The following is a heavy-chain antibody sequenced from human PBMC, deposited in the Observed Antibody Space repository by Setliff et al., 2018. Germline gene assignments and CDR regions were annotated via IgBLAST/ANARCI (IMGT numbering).Heavy chain of an antibody. V-gene: IGHV4-38-2*02. D-gene: IGHD4-17*01. J-gene: IGHJ4*02. CDR1: GYSISSGHY. CDR3: AGGRRYDYGWDFDY. Sequence: SETLSLTCTVSGYSISSGHYWGWIRQPPGKGLEWIGSIPHSGSTYYNPSLRSRVTISLDTSKNQFSPKLTSVAAADTAVYYCAGGRRYDYGWDFDYWGQGTLVTVSS. CDR2: IPHSGST.